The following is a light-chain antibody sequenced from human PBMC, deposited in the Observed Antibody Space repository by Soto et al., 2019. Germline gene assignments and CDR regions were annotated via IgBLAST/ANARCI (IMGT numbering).Light chain of an antibody. CDR1: QSVSSSY. V-gene: IGKV3-20*01. Sequence: EIVLTQSPATLSLSPGERATLSCRASQSVSSSYLAWYQQKPGPPPRLLIYGASSRATGIPDRFSGSGSGTDFTLTISRLEPEDFEVYYCQQYGSSPLTFGGGTKVEIK. CDR3: QQYGSSPLT. CDR2: GAS. J-gene: IGKJ4*01.